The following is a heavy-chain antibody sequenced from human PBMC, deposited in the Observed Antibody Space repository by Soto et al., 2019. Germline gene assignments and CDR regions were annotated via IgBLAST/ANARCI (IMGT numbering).Heavy chain of an antibody. J-gene: IGHJ4*02. V-gene: IGHV3-23*01. Sequence: GGSLRLSCAASGFTFSSYAMSWVRQAPGKGLEWVSEISGSGDSTYYANSVKDRFTISRDNSKNTLFLEMNSLRAEDTAVYYCAKALRLGELSYYFDYWGQGTLVTVSS. CDR3: AKALRLGELSYYFDY. CDR1: GFTFSSYA. CDR2: ISGSGDST. D-gene: IGHD3-16*02.